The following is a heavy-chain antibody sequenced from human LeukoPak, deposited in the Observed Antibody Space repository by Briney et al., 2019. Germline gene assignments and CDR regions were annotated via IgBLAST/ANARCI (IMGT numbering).Heavy chain of an antibody. V-gene: IGHV3-48*03. D-gene: IGHD3-22*01. CDR2: ISSSGSTI. CDR1: GFTFSSYE. Sequence: GGSLRLSCAASGFTFSSYEMNWVRQAPGKGLEWVSYISSSGSTIYYADSVKGRFTISRDNAKNSLYLQMNSLRAEDTAVYYCARSYYYDSSGYHEFDYWGQGTLVTVSS. CDR3: ARSYYYDSSGYHEFDY. J-gene: IGHJ4*02.